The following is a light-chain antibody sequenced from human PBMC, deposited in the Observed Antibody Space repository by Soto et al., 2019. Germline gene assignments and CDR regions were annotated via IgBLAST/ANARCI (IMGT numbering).Light chain of an antibody. V-gene: IGLV2-14*01. CDR2: EVS. J-gene: IGLJ1*01. CDR1: SSDVGDYNY. Sequence: LTQPASVSGSPGQSITISCTGTSSDVGDYNYVPWYQQHPGKAPKLMIYEVSNRPSGVSNRFSGSKSGNTASLTISGLQAEDEADYYCSSCSSCSTRSTRVFGTGTKVTVL. CDR3: SSCSSCSTRSTRV.